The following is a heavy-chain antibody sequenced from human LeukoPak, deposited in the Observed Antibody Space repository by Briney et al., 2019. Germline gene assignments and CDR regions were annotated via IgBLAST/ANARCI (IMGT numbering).Heavy chain of an antibody. CDR1: GFTFSSYA. V-gene: IGHV3-30*04. D-gene: IGHD2-15*01. CDR3: ARARRYCSGGSCGWFDP. CDR2: IPYDGSNK. Sequence: GGSLRLSCAASGFTFSSYAMHWVRQAPGKGLEWVAVIPYDGSNKYYADSVKGRFTISRDNSKNTLYLQMNSLRAEDTAVYYCARARRYCSGGSCGWFDPWGQGTLVTVSS. J-gene: IGHJ5*02.